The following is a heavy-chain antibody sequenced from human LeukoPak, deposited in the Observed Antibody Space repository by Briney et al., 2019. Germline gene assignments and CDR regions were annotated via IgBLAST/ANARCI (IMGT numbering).Heavy chain of an antibody. J-gene: IGHJ4*02. CDR1: GFTFSSYS. D-gene: IGHD2-21*02. V-gene: IGHV3-21*01. Sequence: GGSLRLSCAASGFTFSSYSMNWVRQAPGKGLEWVSSISSSSSYIYYADSVKGRFTISRDNAKNSLYLQMNSLRAEDTAVYYCARGDRYCGGDCSDYWGQGTLVTVSS. CDR3: ARGDRYCGGDCSDY. CDR2: ISSSSSYI.